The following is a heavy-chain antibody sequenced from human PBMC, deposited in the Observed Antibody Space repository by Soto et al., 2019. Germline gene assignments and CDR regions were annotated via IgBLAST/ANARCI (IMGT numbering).Heavy chain of an antibody. Sequence: SETLSLTCTGSGGSVSNSNYYWFWIRQSLGKGLEWIGSVYYRGRSYSKSSVKSRVTISVDTSKNQFSLNLNSVTASDTAVYYCVSQRTSVLTQAYFDYWGPGALVTV. CDR2: VYYRGRS. CDR1: GGSVSNSNYY. J-gene: IGHJ4*02. D-gene: IGHD2-8*01. V-gene: IGHV4-39*01. CDR3: VSQRTSVLTQAYFDY.